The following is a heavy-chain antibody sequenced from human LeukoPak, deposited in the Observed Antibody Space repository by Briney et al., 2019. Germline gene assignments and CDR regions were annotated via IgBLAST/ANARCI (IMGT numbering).Heavy chain of an antibody. V-gene: IGHV3-66*01. Sequence: PGGSLRLSCAVYGFTVSNSHMNWVRQAPGKGLERVSIIYSGGSTYYADSVKGRFTISRDNSKNTLSLQMNSLRVEDTAVYYCARGGSGSYYNPGDYWGQGTLVTVSS. J-gene: IGHJ4*02. CDR1: GFTVSNSH. D-gene: IGHD3-10*01. CDR3: ARGGSGSYYNPGDY. CDR2: IYSGGST.